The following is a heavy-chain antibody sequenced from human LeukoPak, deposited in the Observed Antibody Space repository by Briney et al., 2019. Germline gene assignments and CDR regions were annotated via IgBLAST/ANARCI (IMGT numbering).Heavy chain of an antibody. J-gene: IGHJ4*02. V-gene: IGHV1-69-2*01. CDR1: GYAFTDYY. CDR3: ATLSKAADY. Sequence: ASVKVSCKVSGYAFTDYYMHWVQQAPGKGLEWMGLVDPEDGETIYAEKFQGRVAITADTSTDTAYMELSSLRSEDTAVYYCATLSKAADYWGQGTLVTVSS. D-gene: IGHD6-25*01. CDR2: VDPEDGET.